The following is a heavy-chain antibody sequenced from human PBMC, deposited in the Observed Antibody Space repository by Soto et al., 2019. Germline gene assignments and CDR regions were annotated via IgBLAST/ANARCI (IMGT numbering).Heavy chain of an antibody. D-gene: IGHD4-17*01. CDR3: AKVYGDYPYFDY. CDR1: GFTFSSYA. Sequence: GESLKISCAASGFTFSSYAMSWVRQAPGKGLEWVSAISGSGGSTYYADSVKGRFTISRDNSKNTLYLQMNSLRAEDTAVYYCAKVYGDYPYFDYWGQGTLVTVSS. J-gene: IGHJ4*02. V-gene: IGHV3-23*01. CDR2: ISGSGGST.